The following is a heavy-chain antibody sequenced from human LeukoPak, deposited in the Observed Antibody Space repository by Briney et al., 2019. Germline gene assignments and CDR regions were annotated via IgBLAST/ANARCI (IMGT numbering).Heavy chain of an antibody. CDR2: IYYSGST. V-gene: IGHV4-59*01. D-gene: IGHD6-13*01. J-gene: IGHJ4*02. CDR1: GGSISSYY. CDR3: ARGVNSSWYYFDY. Sequence: SETLSLTCTVSGGSISSYYWSWIRQPPGKGLEWIGYIYYSGSTNYNPSLKSRVTISVDTSKNQFSLKLSSVTAADTAVYYCARGVNSSWYYFDYWGQGTLVTVSS.